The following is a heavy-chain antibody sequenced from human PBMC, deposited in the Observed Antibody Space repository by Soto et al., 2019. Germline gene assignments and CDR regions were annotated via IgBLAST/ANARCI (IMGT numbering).Heavy chain of an antibody. V-gene: IGHV4-34*01. CDR2: INHSGST. D-gene: IGHD2-15*01. J-gene: IGHJ6*03. CDR3: ARELGYCSGGSCYLRRHYYYYMDV. CDR1: GGSFSGYY. Sequence: SETLSLTCAVYGGSFSGYYWSWIRQPPGKGLEWIGEINHSGSTNYNPSLKSRVTISVDTSKNQLSLKLSSVTAADTAVYYCARELGYCSGGSCYLRRHYYYYMDVWGKGTTVTVSS.